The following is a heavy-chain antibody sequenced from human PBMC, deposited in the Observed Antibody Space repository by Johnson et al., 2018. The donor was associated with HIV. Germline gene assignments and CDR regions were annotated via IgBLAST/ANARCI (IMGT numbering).Heavy chain of an antibody. CDR3: ARGGSCYNAHFDI. V-gene: IGHV3-66*01. D-gene: IGHD2-15*01. J-gene: IGHJ3*02. CDR2: IYSGGST. Sequence: VQLVESGGGLVQPGGSLRLSCAASGFTVSSNYMSWVRQAPGKGLEWVSVIYSGGSTYYAASVKGRFTISRDNAKNSLYLQMNSLRAEDTAVYYSARGGSCYNAHFDIWGQGTMVTVSS. CDR1: GFTVSSNY.